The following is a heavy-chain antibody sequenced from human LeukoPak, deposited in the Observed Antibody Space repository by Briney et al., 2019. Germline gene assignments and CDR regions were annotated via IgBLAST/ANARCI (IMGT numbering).Heavy chain of an antibody. V-gene: IGHV4-34*01. J-gene: IGHJ4*02. CDR2: INHSGST. CDR3: ARGGGYGPLGD. D-gene: IGHD5-18*01. Sequence: SETLSLTCAVYGGPFSGYYWSWIRQPPGKGLEWIGEINHSGSTNYNPSLKSRVTISVDTSKNQFSLKLSSVTAADTAVYYCARGGGYGPLGDWGQGTLVTVSS. CDR1: GGPFSGYY.